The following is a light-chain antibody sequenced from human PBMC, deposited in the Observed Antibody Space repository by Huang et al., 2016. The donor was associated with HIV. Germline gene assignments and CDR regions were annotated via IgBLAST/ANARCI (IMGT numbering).Light chain of an antibody. CDR1: QGMGTS. CDR3: QQYYSNPWT. CDR2: AAS. V-gene: IGKV1-NL1*01. J-gene: IGKJ1*01. Sequence: DIQMTQSPSSLSASVGDRVTITCRASQGMGTSLAWYQQKPGKVPKLLVYAASRLESGVPSRFSGSGSGTDYTLTFSSLQPEDSATYYCQQYYSNPWTFGQGTKVEVK.